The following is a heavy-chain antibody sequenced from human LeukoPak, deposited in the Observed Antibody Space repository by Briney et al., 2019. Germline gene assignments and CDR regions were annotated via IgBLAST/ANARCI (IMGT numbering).Heavy chain of an antibody. D-gene: IGHD3-3*01. CDR3: ARITIFGTDEERDV. V-gene: IGHV4-59*01. Sequence: SETLSLTCTVSGGSISSYYWSWIRQPPGKGLEWIGYIYYSGSTNYNPSLKSRVTISVDTSKDQFSLRLSSVTAADTAVYYCARITIFGTDEERDVWGQGTTVTVSS. CDR1: GGSISSYY. J-gene: IGHJ6*02. CDR2: IYYSGST.